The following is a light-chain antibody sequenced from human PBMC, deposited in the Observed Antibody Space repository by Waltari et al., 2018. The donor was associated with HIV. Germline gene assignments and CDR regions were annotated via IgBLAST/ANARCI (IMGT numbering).Light chain of an antibody. CDR2: KAS. V-gene: IGKV1-5*03. Sequence: DIQMTQSPSTLFASVGDRVIITFRASQTISSWLAWYQQTPGKAPKLLIYKASILESGVPSRFTGSESGTEFTLTINNLQPDDFATYYCQQYSNFWTFGQGTRVEMK. J-gene: IGKJ1*01. CDR3: QQYSNFWT. CDR1: QTISSW.